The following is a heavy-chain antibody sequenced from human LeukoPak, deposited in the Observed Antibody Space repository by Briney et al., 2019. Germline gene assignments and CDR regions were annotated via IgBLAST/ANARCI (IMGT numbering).Heavy chain of an antibody. CDR2: IKSDGSEK. J-gene: IGHJ4*02. CDR1: GFTFSTYY. D-gene: IGHD3-10*01. CDR3: ARNPLLWFGESRHGYFDY. V-gene: IGHV3-7*01. Sequence: GGSLRLSCAASGFTFSTYYMSWVRQAPGTGLVWVANIKSDGSEKYYVDSVKGRFTISRDNAKSSLYLQMNSLRAEDTAVYYCARNPLLWFGESRHGYFDYCGQGTLVTVSS.